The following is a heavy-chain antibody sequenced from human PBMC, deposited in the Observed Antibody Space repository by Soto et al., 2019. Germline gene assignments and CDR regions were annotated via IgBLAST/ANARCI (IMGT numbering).Heavy chain of an antibody. CDR3: ARGIGSSSSWGYYYYGMDV. D-gene: IGHD6-6*01. CDR2: INPNSGGT. CDR1: GYTFTGYY. V-gene: IGHV1-2*02. J-gene: IGHJ6*02. Sequence: GASVKVSCKASGYTFTGYYMHWVRQAPGQGLEWMGWINPNSGGTNYAQKFQGRVTMTRDTSISTAYMELSRLRSDDTAVYYCARGIGSSSSWGYYYYGMDVWGQGTTVTVSS.